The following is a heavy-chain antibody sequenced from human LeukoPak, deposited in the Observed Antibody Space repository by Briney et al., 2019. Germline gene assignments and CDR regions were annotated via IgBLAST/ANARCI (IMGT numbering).Heavy chain of an antibody. CDR1: GGSIKNYY. CDR3: ARCGEAAAGIYY. D-gene: IGHD6-13*01. CDR2: IYYSGST. Sequence: SETLSLTCTVSGGSIKNYYWSWIRQSPGKGLEWLGYIYYSGSTNYNPSLKSRITISVDTPKNQFSLKLSSVTAADTAVYYCARCGEAAAGIYYWGQGTLVTVSS. J-gene: IGHJ4*02. V-gene: IGHV4-59*01.